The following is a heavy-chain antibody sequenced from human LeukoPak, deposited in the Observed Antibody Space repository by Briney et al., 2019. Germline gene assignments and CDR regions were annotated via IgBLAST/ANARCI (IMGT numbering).Heavy chain of an antibody. D-gene: IGHD6-19*01. J-gene: IGHJ4*02. CDR3: ARDSVGSGWRNIDY. V-gene: IGHV4-59*01. CDR1: GGSISSYY. CDR2: IYYSGST. Sequence: SETLSLTCNISGGSISSYYWSWIRQPPGKGLEWIGYIYYSGSTNYNPSLKSRVTISVDTSKNQFSLKLSSVTAADTAVYYCARDSVGSGWRNIDYWGQGTLVTVSS.